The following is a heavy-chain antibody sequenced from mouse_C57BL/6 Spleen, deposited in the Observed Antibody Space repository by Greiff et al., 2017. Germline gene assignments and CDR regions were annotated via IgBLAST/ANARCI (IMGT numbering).Heavy chain of an antibody. CDR1: GYAFSSSW. Sequence: QVQLKQSGPELVKPGASVKISCKASGYAFSSSWMNWVKQRPGKGLEWIGRIYPGDGDTNYNGKFKGKATLTADKSSSTAYMQLSSLTSEDSAVYFCARAGEGYARDYWGQGTSVTVSS. CDR2: IYPGDGDT. J-gene: IGHJ4*01. V-gene: IGHV1-82*01. CDR3: ARAGEGYARDY.